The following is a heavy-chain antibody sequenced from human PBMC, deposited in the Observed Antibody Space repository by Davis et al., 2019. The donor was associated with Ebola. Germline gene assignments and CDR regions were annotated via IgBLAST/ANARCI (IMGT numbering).Heavy chain of an antibody. CDR3: ARGSRVLGYGMDV. D-gene: IGHD3-16*01. J-gene: IGHJ6*02. V-gene: IGHV3-23*01. CDR1: GFTFSSYA. CDR2: ISGSGGST. Sequence: GGSLRLSCAASGFTFSSYAMSWVRQAPGKGLEWVSAISGSGGSTYYADSVKGRFTISRDNSKNTLYLQMNSLRAEDTAVYYCARGSRVLGYGMDVWGQGTTVTVSS.